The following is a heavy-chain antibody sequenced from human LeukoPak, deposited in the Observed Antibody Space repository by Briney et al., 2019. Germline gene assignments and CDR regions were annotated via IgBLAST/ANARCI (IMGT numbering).Heavy chain of an antibody. CDR2: ISAYNGNT. CDR3: ARRSPKYYYDSSGESYYYYYMDV. V-gene: IGHV1-18*01. J-gene: IGHJ6*03. Sequence: ASVRVSCKASGYTFTSYGISWVRQAPGQGLEWMGWISAYNGNTNYAQKLQGRVAMTTDTSTSTAYMELRSLRSDDTAVYYCARRSPKYYYDSSGESYYYYYMDVWGKGTTVTISS. D-gene: IGHD3-22*01. CDR1: GYTFTSYG.